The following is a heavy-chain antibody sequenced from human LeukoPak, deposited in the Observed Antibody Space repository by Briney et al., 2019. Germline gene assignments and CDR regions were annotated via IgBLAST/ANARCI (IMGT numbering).Heavy chain of an antibody. Sequence: SETLSLTCTVSGDSISSGPYYWGWIRQPPGKGLEWIGNIYYGENTYYNPSLKSRVTISIDTSDNQFYLKLSSLTAADTAVYYCARRDDSSGYHKIFDYWGQGTLVTVSS. J-gene: IGHJ4*02. V-gene: IGHV4-39*01. CDR1: GDSISSGPYY. D-gene: IGHD3-22*01. CDR3: ARRDDSSGYHKIFDY. CDR2: IYYGENT.